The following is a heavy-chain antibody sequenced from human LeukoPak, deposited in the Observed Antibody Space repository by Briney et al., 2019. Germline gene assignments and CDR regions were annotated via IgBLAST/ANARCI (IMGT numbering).Heavy chain of an antibody. J-gene: IGHJ3*02. D-gene: IGHD3-22*01. CDR2: IYPGDSDT. CDR1: GYSFTSYW. CDR3: ARRDYYDSSGYSSGLNAFDI. V-gene: IGHV5-51*01. Sequence: GESLKISCKGSGYSFTSYWIGWVRQMPGKGLEWMGIIYPGDSDTRYSPSFQGQVTISVDKSISTAYLQWSSLKASDTAMYYCARRDYYDSSGYSSGLNAFDIWGQGTMVTVSS.